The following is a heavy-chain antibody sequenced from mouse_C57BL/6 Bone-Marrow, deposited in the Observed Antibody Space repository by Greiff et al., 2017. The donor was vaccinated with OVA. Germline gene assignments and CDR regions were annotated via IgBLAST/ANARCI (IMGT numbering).Heavy chain of an antibody. CDR3: ARNSYYYGSSPFDY. D-gene: IGHD1-1*01. CDR1: GFSLTSYG. Sequence: VQLQQSGPGLVQPSQSLSITCTVSGFSLTSYGVHWVRQSPGKGLEWLGVIWSGGSTDYNAAFISRLSISKNNSKSQVFFKMNSLQADDTTIYYCARNSYYYGSSPFDYWGQGTTLTVSS. V-gene: IGHV2-2*01. J-gene: IGHJ2*01. CDR2: IWSGGST.